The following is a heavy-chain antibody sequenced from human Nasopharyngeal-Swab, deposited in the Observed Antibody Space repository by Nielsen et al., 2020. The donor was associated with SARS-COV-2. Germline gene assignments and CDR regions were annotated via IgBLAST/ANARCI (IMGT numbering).Heavy chain of an antibody. J-gene: IGHJ4*02. CDR3: ARGLRILWLGEEDYFDY. CDR2: INSDGSST. Sequence: GGSLRLSCAASGFTFSSYWMHWVRQAPGKGLVWVSRINSDGSSTSYADSVKGRFTISRDNAKSTLYLQMNSLRAEDTAVYYCARGLRILWLGEEDYFDYWGQGTLVTVSS. CDR1: GFTFSSYW. D-gene: IGHD3-10*01. V-gene: IGHV3-74*01.